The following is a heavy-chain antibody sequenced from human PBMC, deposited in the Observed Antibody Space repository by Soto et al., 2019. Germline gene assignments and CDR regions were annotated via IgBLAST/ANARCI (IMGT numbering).Heavy chain of an antibody. CDR3: AKSRRGGVRGVLWFDP. CDR1: GFTFSSYA. D-gene: IGHD3-10*01. V-gene: IGHV3-23*01. Sequence: GGSLRLSCAASGFTFSSYAMSWVRQAPGKGLEWVSAISGSGGSTYYADSVKGRFTISRDNSNNTLYLQMNSLRAEDTAVYYCAKSRRGGVRGVLWFDPWGQGTLVTVSS. J-gene: IGHJ5*02. CDR2: ISGSGGST.